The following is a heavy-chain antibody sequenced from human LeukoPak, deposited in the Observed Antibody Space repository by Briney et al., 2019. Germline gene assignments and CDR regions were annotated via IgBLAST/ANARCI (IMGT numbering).Heavy chain of an antibody. V-gene: IGHV3-23*01. J-gene: IGHJ4*02. Sequence: PGGSLRLSCAASQFTFRSYAMSWVRQAPGKGLEWVSGISVTGGSTYYADSVKGRFTISRDNSKNTLYLQMNSLRAEDTAVYYCAKDSDFWSGYPDYWGQGTLVTVSS. CDR1: QFTFRSYA. CDR3: AKDSDFWSGYPDY. CDR2: ISVTGGST. D-gene: IGHD3-3*01.